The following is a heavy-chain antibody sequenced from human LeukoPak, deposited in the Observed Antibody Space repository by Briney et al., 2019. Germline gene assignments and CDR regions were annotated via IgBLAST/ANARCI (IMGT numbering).Heavy chain of an antibody. CDR2: IESTTDIT. Sequence: GGSLKLSCAASGFTLRTYSMNWVRQAPGKGLEWVSSIESTTDITYYADSVKGRFVISRDSAKSSLFLQMDSLRGEDTAVYYCARVICRGIPTSCHERDNWLDSWGQGTLVTVSS. CDR3: ARVICRGIPTSCHERDNWLDS. CDR1: GFTLRTYS. J-gene: IGHJ5*01. V-gene: IGHV3-21*01. D-gene: IGHD2-2*01.